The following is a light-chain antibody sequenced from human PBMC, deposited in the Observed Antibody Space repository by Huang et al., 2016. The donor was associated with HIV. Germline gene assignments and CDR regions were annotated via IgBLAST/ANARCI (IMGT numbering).Light chain of an antibody. V-gene: IGKV4-1*01. J-gene: IGKJ3*01. Sequence: DIVMTQSPDSLAVSLGERAAINCKSSQSLLYRSNNKNYLAWDQQKPGQTPKLLSYWAPTRESGVPDRCSGSGFGTDFTLTISSLHAADVAVYYCQQYYNTPFTFGPGTKVDIK. CDR3: QQYYNTPFT. CDR2: WAP. CDR1: QSLLYRSNNKNY.